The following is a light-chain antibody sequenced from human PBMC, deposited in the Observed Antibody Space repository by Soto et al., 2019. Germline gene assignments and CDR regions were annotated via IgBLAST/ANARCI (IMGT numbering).Light chain of an antibody. CDR3: QQANSFALT. J-gene: IGKJ4*01. CDR2: DAS. Sequence: DIQMTQSPSTLSASVGYRFTITCRASQSISSWLAWYQQKPGKAPKLLIYDASSLESGVPSRFSGSGSGTDFTLTISSLQPEDFATYYCQQANSFALTFGGGTTVDIK. CDR1: QSISSW. V-gene: IGKV1-5*01.